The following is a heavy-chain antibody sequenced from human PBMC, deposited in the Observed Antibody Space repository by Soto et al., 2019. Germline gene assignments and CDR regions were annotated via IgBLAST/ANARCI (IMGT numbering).Heavy chain of an antibody. CDR2: IYYSGST. J-gene: IGHJ3*02. V-gene: IGHV4-30-4*01. D-gene: IGHD5-18*01. Sequence: PSETLALTCTVSGGSISSGDYYWGWIRQPPGKGLEWIGYIYYSGSTYYNPSLKSRVTISVDTSKNQFSLKLSSVTAADTAVYYCDGDGYDAFDIWGQGTMVTVSS. CDR3: DGDGYDAFDI. CDR1: GGSISSGDYY.